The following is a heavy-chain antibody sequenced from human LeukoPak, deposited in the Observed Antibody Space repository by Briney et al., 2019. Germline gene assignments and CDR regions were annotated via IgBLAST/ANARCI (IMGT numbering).Heavy chain of an antibody. CDR2: MNPNSGNT. J-gene: IGHJ6*03. D-gene: IGHD2-15*01. CDR3: ARGWVYCSGGSCYYYYYMDV. Sequence: ASVKVSCKASGYTFTSYDINWVRQATGQGLEWMGWMNPNSGNTGYAQKFQGRVTMTRNTSISTAYMKLSSLRSEDTAVYYCARGWVYCSGGSCYYYYYMDVWGKGTTVTVSS. V-gene: IGHV1-8*01. CDR1: GYTFTSYD.